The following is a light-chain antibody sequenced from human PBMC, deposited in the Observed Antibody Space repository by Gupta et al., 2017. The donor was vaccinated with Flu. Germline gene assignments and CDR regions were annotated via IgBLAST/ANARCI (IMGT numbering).Light chain of an antibody. CDR3: TSYTSRPTFWV. CDR1: SSDIGGQDH. Sequence: ITISCTGSSSDIGGQDHVSWYQQHPGKVPKVMIYDVNNRPSGISNRFSGSKSGNTASLTISGLQAEDEADYYCTSYTSRPTFWVFGGGTKLTVL. J-gene: IGLJ3*02. V-gene: IGLV2-14*03. CDR2: DVN.